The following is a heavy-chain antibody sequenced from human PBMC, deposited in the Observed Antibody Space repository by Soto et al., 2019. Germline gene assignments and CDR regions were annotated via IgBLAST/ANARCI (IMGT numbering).Heavy chain of an antibody. D-gene: IGHD2-2*01. J-gene: IGHJ6*03. Sequence: GGSLRLSCAASGFTVSSNYMSWVRQAPGKGLEWVSIIYSGGTTYYADSVKGRFTISRDNSKNTLYLQMNSLRAEDTAVYYCATNGYCSSTSCYYYYMDVWGKGTTVTVSS. CDR3: ATNGYCSSTSCYYYYMDV. CDR2: IYSGGTT. V-gene: IGHV3-66*01. CDR1: GFTVSSNY.